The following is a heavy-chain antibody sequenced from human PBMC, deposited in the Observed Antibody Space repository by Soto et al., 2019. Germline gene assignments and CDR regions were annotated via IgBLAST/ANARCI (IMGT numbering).Heavy chain of an antibody. Sequence: SVKVSCKASGGTFSSYAISWVRQAPGQGLEWMGGIIPIFGTANYAQKFQGRGTITADESTSTAYMELSSLRSEDTAVYYCARGNISEITEAFDIWGQGTMATVSS. V-gene: IGHV1-69*13. CDR1: GGTFSSYA. J-gene: IGHJ3*02. D-gene: IGHD5-12*01. CDR3: ARGNISEITEAFDI. CDR2: IIPIFGTA.